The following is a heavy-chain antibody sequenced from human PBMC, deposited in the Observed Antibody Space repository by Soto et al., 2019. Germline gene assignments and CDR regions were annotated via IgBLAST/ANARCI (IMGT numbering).Heavy chain of an antibody. CDR1: GGSFSGYY. CDR2: INHSGST. D-gene: IGHD5-18*01. CDR3: ARGHTASYYYYGRYV. Sequence: SETLSLTCAVYGGSFSGYYWRWIRQPPGKGLECIGEINHSGSTNYKPSLKSRVTILVDTSKNQCSLKLSSVTAADTAVYYCARGHTASYYYYGRYVWGQGTTVTVAS. J-gene: IGHJ6*02. V-gene: IGHV4-34*01.